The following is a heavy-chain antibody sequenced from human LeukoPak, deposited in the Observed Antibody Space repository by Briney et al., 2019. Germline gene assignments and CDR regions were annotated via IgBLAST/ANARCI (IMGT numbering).Heavy chain of an antibody. Sequence: GGSLRLSCAASGLTFRNAWMSWVRQAPGKGLEWVGRIKSKTDGGTVDYAPPVKGRFTISRDDSRNTLSLGMNSLKTEGTAVYYCTTDPGDYEIYWGQGTLVTVSS. V-gene: IGHV3-15*01. J-gene: IGHJ4*02. CDR3: TTDPGDYEIY. D-gene: IGHD4-17*01. CDR1: GLTFRNAW. CDR2: IKSKTDGGTV.